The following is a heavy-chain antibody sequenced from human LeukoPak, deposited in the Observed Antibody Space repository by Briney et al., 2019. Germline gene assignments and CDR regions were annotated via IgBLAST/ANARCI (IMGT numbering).Heavy chain of an antibody. CDR3: ARDQGVYDFDY. CDR2: ISVSGNT. D-gene: IGHD2-8*01. J-gene: IGHJ4*02. V-gene: IGHV3-23*01. Sequence: GGSLRLSCAASGFTLSSYAMSWVRQGPGKGLEWVSAISVSGNTYHADSVKGRFTISRDSYKNTLYLQMNSLRAEDTAVYYCARDQGVYDFDYWGQGTLVTVSS. CDR1: GFTLSSYA.